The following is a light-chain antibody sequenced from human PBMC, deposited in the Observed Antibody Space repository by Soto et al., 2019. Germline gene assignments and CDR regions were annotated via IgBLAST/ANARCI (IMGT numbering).Light chain of an antibody. V-gene: IGLV1-40*01. Sequence: QSVLTQPPSASGAPGQTVTISCSGSDSNIGAGYDLHWYQQLPGTAPKLLIHSNYLRASGVPDRFSASKSVTSASLAIIGLQADDEAYYYCQSYDTSLGDWVFGGGTKLTVL. CDR1: DSNIGAGYD. CDR2: SNY. J-gene: IGLJ3*02. CDR3: QSYDTSLGDWV.